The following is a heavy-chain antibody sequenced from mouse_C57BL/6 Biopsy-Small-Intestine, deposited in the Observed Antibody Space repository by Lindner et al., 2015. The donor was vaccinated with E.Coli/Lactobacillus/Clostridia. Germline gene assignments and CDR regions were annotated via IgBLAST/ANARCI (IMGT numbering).Heavy chain of an antibody. V-gene: IGHV1-84*02. J-gene: IGHJ3*01. Sequence: KVSCKASGYTFTDYFVHWVRQAPGQGLEWMGWINPDSGGTKYVQKFQGRVAMTADTSLSTVYMELSGLTSDDTAIYYCAKETGDGPSGRDASDTWGQGTMVTVSS. D-gene: IGHD2-3*01. CDR1: GYTFTDYF. CDR2: INPDSGGT. CDR3: AKETGDGPSGRDASDT.